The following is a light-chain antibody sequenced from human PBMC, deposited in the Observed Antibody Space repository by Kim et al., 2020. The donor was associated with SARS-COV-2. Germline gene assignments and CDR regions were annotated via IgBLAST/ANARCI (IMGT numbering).Light chain of an antibody. Sequence: QSVLTQPPSVSEAPRQRVTISCSGTTSNIGKNAVNWYQQFPGKAPKLLIYSNDVLPSGVSDRFSGSKSGTSASLAISGLQSEDEADYYCAVWDDSLNAWVFGGVTQLTVL. CDR1: TSNIGKNA. V-gene: IGLV1-36*01. CDR2: SND. J-gene: IGLJ3*02. CDR3: AVWDDSLNAWV.